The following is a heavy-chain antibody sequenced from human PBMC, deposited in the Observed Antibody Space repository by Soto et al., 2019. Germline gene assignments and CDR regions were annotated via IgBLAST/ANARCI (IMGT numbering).Heavy chain of an antibody. CDR3: ARDLAYCSSTSCYDYFDY. J-gene: IGHJ4*02. Sequence: SVTVSCQASGGTYSSYAISWVRQAPGQGLEWMGGIIPIFGTANYAQKFQGRVTITADESTSTAYMELSSLRSEDTAVYYCARDLAYCSSTSCYDYFDYWGQGTLVTVSS. CDR1: GGTYSSYA. V-gene: IGHV1-69*13. D-gene: IGHD2-2*01. CDR2: IIPIFGTA.